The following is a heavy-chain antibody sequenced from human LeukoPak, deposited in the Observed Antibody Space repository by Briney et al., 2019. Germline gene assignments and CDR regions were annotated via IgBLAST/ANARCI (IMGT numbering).Heavy chain of an antibody. CDR1: GGSISSYY. CDR3: ARATFGGVIIDY. Sequence: SETLSLTCTVSGGSISSYYWSWIRQPPGKGLEWIGYIYYSGSTNYNPSLKSRVTISVDTSKNQFSLKLSSVTAADTAVYYCARATFGGVIIDYWGQGTLVTVSS. D-gene: IGHD3-16*01. V-gene: IGHV4-59*01. J-gene: IGHJ4*02. CDR2: IYYSGST.